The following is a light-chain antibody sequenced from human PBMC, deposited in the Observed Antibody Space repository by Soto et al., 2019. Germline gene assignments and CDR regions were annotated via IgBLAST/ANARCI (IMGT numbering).Light chain of an antibody. Sequence: EIVLTQSPVTLSLSAGERSNLSCXASQSVSNNYLAWYQQKPGQAPRLLIYGASSRATGIPDRFSGSGSGTDFTLTISRLEPEDFAVYYCQQRSNWLTFGGGTKVDI. J-gene: IGKJ4*01. CDR2: GAS. CDR3: QQRSNWLT. V-gene: IGKV3D-20*02. CDR1: QSVSNNY.